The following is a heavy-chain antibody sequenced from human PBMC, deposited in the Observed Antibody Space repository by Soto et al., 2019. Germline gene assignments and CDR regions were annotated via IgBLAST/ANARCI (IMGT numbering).Heavy chain of an antibody. J-gene: IGHJ4*02. CDR2: ISGNGGNT. CDR3: AKDFGGGFCSGTTCYNYFDY. V-gene: IGHV3-23*01. D-gene: IGHD2-2*01. Sequence: PGGSLRLSCAATGFTFSNHAMSWVRQAPGKGLEWVAGISGNGGNTYYAESVKGRFTISRDNSKNTLYVQMNSLRAEDTAVYYCAKDFGGGFCSGTTCYNYFDYWGQGTQVTVPQ. CDR1: GFTFSNHA.